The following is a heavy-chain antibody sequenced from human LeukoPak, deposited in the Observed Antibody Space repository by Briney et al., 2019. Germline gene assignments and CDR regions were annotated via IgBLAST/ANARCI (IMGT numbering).Heavy chain of an antibody. D-gene: IGHD2-21*02. CDR2: IIPIFGTA. CDR1: GYSSTNYG. Sequence: ASVKVSCKASGYSSTNYGISWVRQAPGQGLEWMGEIIPIFGTANYAQKFQGRVTITADKSTSTAYMELSSLRSEDTAVYYCAVAYCGGDCYPYYYYYYYMDVWGKGTTVTISS. V-gene: IGHV1-69*06. J-gene: IGHJ6*03. CDR3: AVAYCGGDCYPYYYYYYYMDV.